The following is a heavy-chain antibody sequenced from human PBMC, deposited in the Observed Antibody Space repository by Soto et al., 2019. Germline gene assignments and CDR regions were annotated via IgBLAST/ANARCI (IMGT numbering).Heavy chain of an antibody. CDR1: GFTFSSYG. J-gene: IGHJ1*01. D-gene: IGHD2-15*01. CDR3: ARDQCSGGSCYWGYFQH. V-gene: IGHV3-33*01. CDR2: IWYDGSNK. Sequence: QVQLVESGGGVVQPGRSLRLSCAASGFTFSSYGMHWVRQAPGKGLEWVAVIWYDGSNKYYADSVKGRFTIYRDNSKNTLYLQMNSLRAEDTAVYYCARDQCSGGSCYWGYFQHWGQGTLVTVSS.